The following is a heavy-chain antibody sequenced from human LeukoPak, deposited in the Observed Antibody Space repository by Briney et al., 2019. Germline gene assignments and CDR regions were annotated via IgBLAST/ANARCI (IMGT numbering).Heavy chain of an antibody. Sequence: SETLSLTCTVSGGSMNTYYWTWIRQPPGKGLEWIGYIYYSGNTNYNPSLKSRVTISVDTSKNQFSLKLSSVTAADTAVYYCASSYGPPWGWFDPWGQGTLVTVSS. CDR1: GGSMNTYY. J-gene: IGHJ5*02. CDR3: ASSYGPPWGWFDP. V-gene: IGHV4-59*01. D-gene: IGHD3-10*01. CDR2: IYYSGNT.